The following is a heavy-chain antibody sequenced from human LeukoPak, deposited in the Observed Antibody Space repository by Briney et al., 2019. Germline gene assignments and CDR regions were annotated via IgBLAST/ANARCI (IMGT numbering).Heavy chain of an antibody. CDR2: IIPIFGTA. CDR1: RGTFSSYA. CDR3: ARDLGRSSGWFVGVFMDV. V-gene: IGHV1-69*13. J-gene: IGHJ6*02. D-gene: IGHD6-19*01. Sequence: GASVKVSCKASRGTFSSYAISWVRQAPGQGLEWVGGIIPIFGTANYAQKFQGRVTITADESTTTAYMELSSLRFEDTAVYYCARDLGRSSGWFVGVFMDVWGQGTTVTVSS.